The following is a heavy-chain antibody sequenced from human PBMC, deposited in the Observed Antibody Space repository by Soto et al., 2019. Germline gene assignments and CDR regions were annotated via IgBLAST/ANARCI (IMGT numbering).Heavy chain of an antibody. CDR3: ARGGDFVSYYFDY. CDR2: ISAYNGNT. J-gene: IGHJ4*02. Sequence: ASVKVSCKASGYTLTSYGMNWVRQAPGQGLEWMGWISAYNGNTNYAQKLQGRVTMTTETSTSTAYMEMKNLRSDDTAVYYCARGGDFVSYYFDYWGPGTLVTVSS. D-gene: IGHD4-17*01. V-gene: IGHV1-18*01. CDR1: GYTLTSYG.